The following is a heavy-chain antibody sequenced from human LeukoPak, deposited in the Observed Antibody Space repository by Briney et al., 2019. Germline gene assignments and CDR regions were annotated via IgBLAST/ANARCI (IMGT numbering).Heavy chain of an antibody. D-gene: IGHD6-19*01. Sequence: SETLSLTCTVSGGSISSSSYYWGWIRQPPGKGLEWIGSICYSGSTYYNPSLKSRVTISVDTSKNQFSLKLSSVTAADTAVYYCARGGLAVAVFDYWGQGTLVTVSS. J-gene: IGHJ4*02. CDR1: GGSISSSSYY. V-gene: IGHV4-39*07. CDR2: ICYSGST. CDR3: ARGGLAVAVFDY.